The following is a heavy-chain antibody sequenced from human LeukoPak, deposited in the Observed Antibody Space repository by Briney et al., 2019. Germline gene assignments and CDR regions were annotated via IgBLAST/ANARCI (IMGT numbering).Heavy chain of an antibody. Sequence: GGSLRLSCAASGFTFSSYSMHWVRQAPGEGLEWVAVISYDGSNKYYADSVKGRFTISRDNSKNTLYLQMNSLRAEDTAVYYCAKDLNWLAGPIDYWGQGTLVTVSS. J-gene: IGHJ4*02. D-gene: IGHD6-19*01. CDR3: AKDLNWLAGPIDY. CDR1: GFTFSSYS. CDR2: ISYDGSNK. V-gene: IGHV3-30*18.